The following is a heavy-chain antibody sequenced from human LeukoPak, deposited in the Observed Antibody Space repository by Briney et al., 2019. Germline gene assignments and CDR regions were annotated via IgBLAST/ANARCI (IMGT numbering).Heavy chain of an antibody. Sequence: PSQTLSLTCTVSGGSISSGSYYWSWIRQPPGKGLEWIGYIYYSGSTNYNPSLKSRVTISVDTSKDQFSLKLSSVTAADTAVYYCARDVDSTDAFDIWGQGTMVTVSS. D-gene: IGHD5-12*01. V-gene: IGHV4-61*01. CDR2: IYYSGST. CDR3: ARDVDSTDAFDI. J-gene: IGHJ3*02. CDR1: GGSISSGSYY.